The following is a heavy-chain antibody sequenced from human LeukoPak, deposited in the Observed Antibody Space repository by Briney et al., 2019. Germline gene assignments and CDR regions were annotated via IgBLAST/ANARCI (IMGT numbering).Heavy chain of an antibody. D-gene: IGHD3-22*01. V-gene: IGHV3-23*01. Sequence: GGSLRLSCAASGIRFSSYALSWVRQAPGKGLEWVSSISRSGENTYYADSVKGRFTISRDNSKNVLYLRMNSLTAEDTAIYYCAKDRPNFHENSGHYYRRDGDSWGQGTLATVSS. CDR3: AKDRPNFHENSGHYYRRDGDS. CDR2: ISRSGENT. J-gene: IGHJ5*01. CDR1: GIRFSSYA.